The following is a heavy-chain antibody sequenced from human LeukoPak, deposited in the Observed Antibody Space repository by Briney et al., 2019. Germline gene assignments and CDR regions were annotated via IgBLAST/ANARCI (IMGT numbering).Heavy chain of an antibody. V-gene: IGHV3-48*01. Sequence: GGSLRLSCSASGFTFTAYTMNWVRQAPGKGPEWVSYLDYGGSVTHYADSVKGRFTISRDNAENSLYLQMNSLRVEDTAVYYCTRDLEYWSQGVQVTVSS. J-gene: IGHJ4*02. CDR1: GFTFTAYT. CDR3: TRDLEY. CDR2: LDYGGSVT.